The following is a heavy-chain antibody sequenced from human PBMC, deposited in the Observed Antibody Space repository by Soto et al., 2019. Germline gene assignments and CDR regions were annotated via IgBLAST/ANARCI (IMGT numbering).Heavy chain of an antibody. CDR1: GYRFNNFW. Sequence: PGESLEISCTGSGYRFNNFWISWVRQLPGKGLGWVARIHPTDSYTNYRPSFEGRVTVSVDKSISTAYLQWSSLQASDTATYYCATLAPMRYYNFGIDVWGQGTPVTVSS. V-gene: IGHV5-10-1*01. CDR2: IHPTDSYT. CDR3: ATLAPMRYYNFGIDV. J-gene: IGHJ6*02.